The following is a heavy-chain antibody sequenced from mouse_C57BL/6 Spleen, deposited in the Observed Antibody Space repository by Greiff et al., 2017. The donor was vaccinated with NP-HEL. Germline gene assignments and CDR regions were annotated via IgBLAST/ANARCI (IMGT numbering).Heavy chain of an antibody. Sequence: VQLQQSGPELVKPGASVKISCKASGYSFTGYYMNWVKQSPEKSLEWIGEINPSTGGTTYNQKFKAKATLTVDKSSSTAYMQLKSLTSEDSAVYYCARGAIYYDYVGYFDYWGQGTTLTVSS. CDR1: GYSFTGYY. V-gene: IGHV1-42*01. J-gene: IGHJ2*01. D-gene: IGHD2-4*01. CDR2: INPSTGGT. CDR3: ARGAIYYDYVGYFDY.